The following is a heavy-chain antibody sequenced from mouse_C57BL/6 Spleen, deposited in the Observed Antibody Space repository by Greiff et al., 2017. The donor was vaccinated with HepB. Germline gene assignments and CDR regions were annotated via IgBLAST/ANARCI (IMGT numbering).Heavy chain of an antibody. D-gene: IGHD2-3*01. CDR3: ATGYDPLAY. CDR1: GFTFSDYG. J-gene: IGHJ3*01. Sequence: EVKLVESGGGLVKPGGSLKLSCAASGFTFSDYGMHWVRQAPEKGLEWVAYISSGSSTIYYADTVKGRFTISRDNAKNTLFLQMTRLRSEDTAMYYCATGYDPLAYWGQGTLVTVSA. CDR2: ISSGSSTI. V-gene: IGHV5-17*01.